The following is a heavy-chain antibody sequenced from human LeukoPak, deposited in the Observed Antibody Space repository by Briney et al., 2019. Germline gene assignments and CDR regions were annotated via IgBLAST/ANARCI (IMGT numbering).Heavy chain of an antibody. D-gene: IGHD6-6*01. Sequence: SVKVSCKASGYTFTSYGISWVRQAPGQGLEWMGGIIPIFGTANYAQKFQGRVTITADESTSTAYMELSSLRSEDTAVYYCARGRAAPSYHTLDYWGQGTLVTVSS. CDR2: IIPIFGTA. J-gene: IGHJ4*02. V-gene: IGHV1-69*13. CDR1: GYTFTSYG. CDR3: ARGRAAPSYHTLDY.